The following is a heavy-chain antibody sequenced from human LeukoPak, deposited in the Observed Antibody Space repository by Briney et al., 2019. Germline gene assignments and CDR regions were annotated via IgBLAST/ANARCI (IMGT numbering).Heavy chain of an antibody. J-gene: IGHJ3*02. CDR1: GFTFTSHA. CDR2: ISGSGGNT. V-gene: IGHV3-23*01. D-gene: IGHD3-10*01. Sequence: PGGSLRLSCAASGFTFTSHAMSWVRQAPGNGLEWVSAISGSGGNTYSADSVKGRFTISRVNSKNTRYLQMNSLRVEDTAVYYCARTSGSGTRDALNIWGQGTMVTVSS. CDR3: ARTSGSGTRDALNI.